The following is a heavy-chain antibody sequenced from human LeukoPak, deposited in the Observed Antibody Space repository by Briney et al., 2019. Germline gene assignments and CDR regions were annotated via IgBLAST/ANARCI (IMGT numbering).Heavy chain of an antibody. D-gene: IGHD6-19*01. CDR1: GFTFSDYW. CDR3: ASQFWWAAVAGTTLDY. J-gene: IGHJ4*02. V-gene: IGHV3-7*05. Sequence: PGGSLRLSCIASGFTFSDYWMSWVRQAPGGGLEWVANIKEGGSEKYYVDSVKGRFTISRDNAKISLYLQMNSLRAEDTAVYYCASQFWWAAVAGTTLDYWGQGTLVTVSS. CDR2: IKEGGSEK.